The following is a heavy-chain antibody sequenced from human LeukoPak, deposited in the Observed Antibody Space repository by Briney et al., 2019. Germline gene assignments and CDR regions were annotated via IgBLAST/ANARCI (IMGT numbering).Heavy chain of an antibody. V-gene: IGHV3-48*01. Sequence: PGGSLRLSCAASGFTFSSYSMNWVRQAPGKGLEWVSYISSSSSTIYYADSVKGQFTISRDNAKNSLYLQMNSLRAEDTAVYYCARDYYYDSSGDPDYWGQGTLVTVSS. D-gene: IGHD3-22*01. CDR3: ARDYYYDSSGDPDY. J-gene: IGHJ4*02. CDR1: GFTFSSYS. CDR2: ISSSSSTI.